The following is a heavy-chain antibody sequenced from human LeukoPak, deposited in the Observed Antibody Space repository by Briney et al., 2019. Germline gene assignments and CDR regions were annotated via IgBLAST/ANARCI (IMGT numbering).Heavy chain of an antibody. CDR2: IYYSGST. J-gene: IGHJ3*02. Sequence: SQTLSLTCTVSGVSISSGGYYWSWIRQHPGKGLEWIGYIYYSGSTYYNPSLKSRVTISVDTSKNQFSLKLSSVTAADTAVYYCARDDRYAGYYAFDIWGQGTMVTVSS. D-gene: IGHD2-15*01. V-gene: IGHV4-31*03. CDR1: GVSISSGGYY. CDR3: ARDDRYAGYYAFDI.